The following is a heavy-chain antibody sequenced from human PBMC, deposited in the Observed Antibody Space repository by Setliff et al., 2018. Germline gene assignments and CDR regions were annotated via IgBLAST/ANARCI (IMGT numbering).Heavy chain of an antibody. CDR3: ARGRNIAIRLLDS. V-gene: IGHV4-34*01. CDR2: INHRGST. Sequence: SETLSLTCAAYGGTFSDYHWTWIRQSPEKGLEWIGEINHRGSTNYNPSLKSRVTISIDKSKNQFSLKMTSVTAADTAVYYCARGRNIAIRLLDSWGQGNLVTVSS. D-gene: IGHD6-6*01. CDR1: GGTFSDYH. J-gene: IGHJ4*02.